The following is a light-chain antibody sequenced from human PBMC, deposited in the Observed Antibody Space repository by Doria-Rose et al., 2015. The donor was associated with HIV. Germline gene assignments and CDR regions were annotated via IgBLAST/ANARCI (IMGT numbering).Light chain of an antibody. Sequence: VLTQSPGTLSLSPGERATLSCRASQSFSSTYLAWYQQKPGQAPSLLSYDGSIRATGIPDRFSASGSGTDFTLTINRLEPEDFALYYCHQYGTSWTFGQGTKVEI. CDR2: DGS. CDR1: QSFSSTY. CDR3: HQYGTSWT. V-gene: IGKV3-20*01. J-gene: IGKJ1*01.